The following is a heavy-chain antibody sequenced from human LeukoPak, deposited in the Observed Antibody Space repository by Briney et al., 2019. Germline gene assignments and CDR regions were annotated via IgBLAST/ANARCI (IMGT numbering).Heavy chain of an antibody. D-gene: IGHD3-22*01. CDR1: GYTFTSYG. CDR3: ARDWGANDSSGPVDY. CDR2: ISAYNGNT. V-gene: IGHV1-18*01. Sequence: GASVKVSCKASGYTFTSYGISWVRQAPGQGLEWMGWISAYNGNTNYAQKLQGRVTMTTDTSTSTAYMELRSLRSDDTAVYYCARDWGANDSSGPVDYWGQGTLVTVSS. J-gene: IGHJ4*02.